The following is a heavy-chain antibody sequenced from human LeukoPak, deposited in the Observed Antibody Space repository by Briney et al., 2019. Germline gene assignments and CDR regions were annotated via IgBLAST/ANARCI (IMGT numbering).Heavy chain of an antibody. D-gene: IGHD3-22*01. CDR2: IWYDGSNK. CDR1: GFTFSSYG. V-gene: IGHV3-33*01. CDR3: ARDPDYYDSSGYFDY. J-gene: IGHJ4*02. Sequence: SGGSLRLSCAASGFTFSSYGMHWVRQAPGKGLEWVAVIWYDGSNKYYADSVKGRFTISRDNSKNTLYLQMSSLRAEDTAVYYCARDPDYYDSSGYFDYWGQGTLVTVSS.